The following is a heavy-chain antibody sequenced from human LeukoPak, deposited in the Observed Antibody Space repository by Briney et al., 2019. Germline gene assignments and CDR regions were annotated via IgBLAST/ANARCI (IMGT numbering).Heavy chain of an antibody. J-gene: IGHJ4*02. CDR1: GFTFSSYW. D-gene: IGHD4-17*01. Sequence: SGGSLRLSCAASGFTFSSYWMHWVRQAPGKGLVWVSRINSDGSSTSYADSVKGRFTVSRDNAKNTLYLQMNSLRAEDTAVYYCAREVRGTVTNNFDFWGQGILVTVSS. CDR3: AREVRGTVTNNFDF. CDR2: INSDGSST. V-gene: IGHV3-74*01.